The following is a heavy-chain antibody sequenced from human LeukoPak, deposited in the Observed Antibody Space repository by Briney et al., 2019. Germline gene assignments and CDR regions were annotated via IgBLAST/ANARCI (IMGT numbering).Heavy chain of an antibody. D-gene: IGHD4-17*01. Sequence: SETLSLTCAVSGGSIISSNWWSWVRRTPGKGLEWIGSIYYSGSTYYNPSLKSRVTISVGTSKNQFSLKLSSVTAADTAVYYCARGQLTTVTTGNWFDPWGQGTLVTVSS. CDR2: IYYSGST. V-gene: IGHV4-39*01. CDR1: GGSIISSNW. CDR3: ARGQLTTVTTGNWFDP. J-gene: IGHJ5*02.